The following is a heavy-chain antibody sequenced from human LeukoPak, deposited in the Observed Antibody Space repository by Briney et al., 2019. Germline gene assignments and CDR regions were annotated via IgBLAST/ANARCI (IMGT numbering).Heavy chain of an antibody. V-gene: IGHV3-21*01. Sequence: QPGGSLRLSCAASGFTFSSYGINWVRQAPGKGLEWVSSIDVGSYAYYANSVKGRFTISRDNAKNSLYLQMNSLRVEDTAVYYCATEGIVGGGAHFDYWGQGTLVTVSS. CDR1: GFTFSSYG. CDR3: ATEGIVGGGAHFDY. J-gene: IGHJ4*02. CDR2: IDVGSYA. D-gene: IGHD1-26*01.